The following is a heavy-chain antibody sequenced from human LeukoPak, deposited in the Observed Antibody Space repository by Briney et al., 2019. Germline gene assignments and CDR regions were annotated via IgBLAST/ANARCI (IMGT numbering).Heavy chain of an antibody. CDR1: GYTFTGYY. J-gene: IGHJ5*02. CDR2: INPNSGGT. V-gene: IGHV1-2*02. D-gene: IGHD1-26*01. CDR3: ARDRGATPMNWFDP. Sequence: WASVKVSCKASGYTFTGYYMYWVRQAPGQGPEWMGWINPNSGGTNYAQKFQGRVTMTRDTSISTAYMELSRLRSDDTAVYYCARDRGATPMNWFDPWGQGTLVTVSS.